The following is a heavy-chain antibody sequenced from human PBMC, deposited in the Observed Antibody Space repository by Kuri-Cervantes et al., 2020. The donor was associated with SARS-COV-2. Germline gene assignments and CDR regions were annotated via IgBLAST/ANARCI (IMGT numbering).Heavy chain of an antibody. D-gene: IGHD3-16*01. CDR1: GFTFSSYS. J-gene: IGHJ4*02. CDR2: ISSSSSYI. Sequence: GESLKISCAASGFTFSSYSMNWVRQAPGKGLEWVSSISSSSSYIYYADSVKGRFTISRDNAKNSLYLQMNSLRAEDTAVYYCASNGWGFRNPGGVSGFDYWAREPRSPSPQ. CDR3: ASNGWGFRNPGGVSGFDY. V-gene: IGHV3-21*01.